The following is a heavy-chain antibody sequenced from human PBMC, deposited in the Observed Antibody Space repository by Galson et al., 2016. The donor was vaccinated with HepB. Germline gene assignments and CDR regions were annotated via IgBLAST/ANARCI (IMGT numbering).Heavy chain of an antibody. J-gene: IGHJ6*02. Sequence: SVKVSCKASGYTFTSYDINWVRQATGQGLEWMGWMNSNSGNTVYAQKFQGRLTMTRNTSISTAYMELSSLTSKDTAVYYCARDPAGHHSTGGSYFYYYYGMDVWGQGTTVTVSS. CDR1: GYTFTSYD. CDR3: ARDPAGHHSTGGSYFYYYYGMDV. D-gene: IGHD3-10*01. V-gene: IGHV1-8*01. CDR2: MNSNSGNT.